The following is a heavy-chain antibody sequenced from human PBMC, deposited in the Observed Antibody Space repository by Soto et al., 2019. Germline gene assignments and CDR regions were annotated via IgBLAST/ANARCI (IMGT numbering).Heavy chain of an antibody. D-gene: IGHD6-6*01. CDR2: IYHSGST. CDR3: ARGGIAARPGPYYFDY. CDR1: GYSISSGYY. V-gene: IGHV4-38-2*02. J-gene: IGHJ4*02. Sequence: SETLSLTCTVSGYSISSGYYWGWIRQPPGKGLEWIGSIYHSGSTYYNPSLKSRVTISVDTSKNQFSLTLSSVTAADTAVYYCARGGIAARPGPYYFDYWGQGTLVTVSS.